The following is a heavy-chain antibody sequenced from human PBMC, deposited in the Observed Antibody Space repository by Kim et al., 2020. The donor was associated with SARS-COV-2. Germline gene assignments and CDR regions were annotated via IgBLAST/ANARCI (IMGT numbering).Heavy chain of an antibody. J-gene: IGHJ4*02. D-gene: IGHD1-20*01. CDR3: ASSTQDNWNDGDYFDY. CDR1: GGTFSSYA. Sequence: SVKVSCKASGGTFSSYAISWVRQAPGQGLEWMGGIIPIFGTANYAQKFQGRVTITADESTSTAYMELSSLRSEDTAVYYCASSTQDNWNDGDYFDYWGQGTLVAVSS. CDR2: IIPIFGTA. V-gene: IGHV1-69*13.